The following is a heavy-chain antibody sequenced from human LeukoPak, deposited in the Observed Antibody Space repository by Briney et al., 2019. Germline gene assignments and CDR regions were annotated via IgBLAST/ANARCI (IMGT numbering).Heavy chain of an antibody. V-gene: IGHV3-23*01. CDR2: ISAGGGST. CDR1: GITFSNYA. D-gene: IGHD2-15*01. Sequence: GGSLRLSCVASGITFSNYAVSWVRQAPEKGLEWVSGISAGGGSTYYADSVKGRFTISRDSSKNILYLQMNSLRAEDTAVYYCATIRGQYCSGGSCYGPDYWGQGTLVTVSS. CDR3: ATIRGQYCSGGSCYGPDY. J-gene: IGHJ4*02.